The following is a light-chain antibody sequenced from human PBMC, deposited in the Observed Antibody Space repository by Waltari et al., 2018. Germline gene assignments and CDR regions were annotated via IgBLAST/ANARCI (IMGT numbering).Light chain of an antibody. J-gene: IGLJ2*01. CDR3: QSYDSSLGGPV. V-gene: IGLV1-40*01. Sequence: QSVLTQPPSVSGAPGQRVTISCSGSGTNFGAAYDVHWYQQLPGTAPKLLIFDNDIRPSGVPDRFSGSKSGTSASLVITGLQAEDESDYYCQSYDSSLGGPVFGGGTKLTVL. CDR1: GTNFGAAYD. CDR2: DND.